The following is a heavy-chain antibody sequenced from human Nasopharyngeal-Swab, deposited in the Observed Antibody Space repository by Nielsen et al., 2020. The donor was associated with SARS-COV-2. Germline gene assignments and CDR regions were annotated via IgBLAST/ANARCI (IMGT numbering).Heavy chain of an antibody. Sequence: GESLKISCAASGFTFRFYTMHLVRQAPGEGLEWVSSVRTGGDYIHYADLVQGRFAISRDNAKDSLYLQMNSLRAEDTAIYYCARDRSGFGFDFWGQGALVTVSP. CDR3: ARDRSGFGFDF. J-gene: IGHJ4*02. CDR1: GFTFRFYT. V-gene: IGHV3-21*01. D-gene: IGHD3-3*01. CDR2: VRTGGDYI.